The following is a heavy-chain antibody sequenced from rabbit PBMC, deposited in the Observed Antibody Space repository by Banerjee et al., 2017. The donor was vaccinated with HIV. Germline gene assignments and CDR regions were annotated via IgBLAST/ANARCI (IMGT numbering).Heavy chain of an antibody. CDR3: ARDLAGVIGWNFNL. V-gene: IGHV1S45*01. Sequence: QEQLEESGGDLVKPEGSLTLTCKASGFDFSNNVLCWVRQAPGKGLEWIACINSNTGNTVYASWAKGPFTISKTSSTTVTLQMTSLTAADTASYFCARDLAGVIGWNFNLWGPGTLVTVS. D-gene: IGHD4-1*01. CDR2: INSNTGNT. J-gene: IGHJ4*01. CDR1: GFDFSNNVL.